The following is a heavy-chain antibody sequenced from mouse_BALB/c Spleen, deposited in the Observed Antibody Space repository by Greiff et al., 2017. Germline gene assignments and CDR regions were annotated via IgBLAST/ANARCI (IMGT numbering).Heavy chain of an antibody. V-gene: IGHV1S22*01. Sequence: LQQPGSELVRPGASVKLSCKASGYTFTSYWMHWVKQRPGQGLEWIGSIYPGSGSTNYDEKFKSKATLTVDTSSSTAYMQLSSLTSEDSAVYYCTGITFDYWGQGTTLTVSS. J-gene: IGHJ2*01. CDR1: GYTFTSYW. CDR3: TGITFDY. CDR2: IYPGSGST. D-gene: IGHD2-4*01.